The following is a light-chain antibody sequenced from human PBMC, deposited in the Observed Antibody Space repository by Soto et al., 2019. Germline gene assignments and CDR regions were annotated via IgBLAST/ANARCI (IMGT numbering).Light chain of an antibody. CDR3: AAWDDSLNGHYV. CDR2: SNN. J-gene: IGLJ1*01. V-gene: IGLV1-44*01. CDR1: SSNIGRNT. Sequence: QAVVTQPPSASGTPGQRVTMSCSGSSSNIGRNTVNWYQQLPGTAPKLLIYSNNQRPSGVPDRFSGSKSGTSASLAISGLQSEDEADYYCAAWDDSLNGHYVFGTGTKLTVL.